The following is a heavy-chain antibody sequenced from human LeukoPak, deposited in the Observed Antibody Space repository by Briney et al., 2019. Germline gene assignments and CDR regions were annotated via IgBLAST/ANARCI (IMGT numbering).Heavy chain of an antibody. CDR2: ISYDGSNK. D-gene: IGHD3-22*01. J-gene: IGHJ4*02. V-gene: IGHV3-30*18. Sequence: PGGSLRLSCAASGFTFSSYGMHWVRQAPGKGLEWVAVISYDGSNKYYADSVKGRFTISRDNSKNTLYLQMNSLRAEDTAVYYCAKGTYYYDSSGSYPNDYWGQGTLVTVSS. CDR3: AKGTYYYDSSGSYPNDY. CDR1: GFTFSSYG.